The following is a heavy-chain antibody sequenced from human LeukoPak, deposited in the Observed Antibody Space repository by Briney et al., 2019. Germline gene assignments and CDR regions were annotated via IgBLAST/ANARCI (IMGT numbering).Heavy chain of an antibody. CDR1: GYTFTGYY. D-gene: IGHD3-22*01. V-gene: IGHV1-2*02. J-gene: IGHJ4*02. CDR3: AREDYDSSGYYS. CDR2: INPNSGGT. Sequence: ASVKVSCKASGYTFTGYYMHWVRQAPGQGLEWMGWINPNSGGTNYAQKFQGRVTMTRDTSISTAYMELSRLRSDDTAAYYCAREDYDSSGYYSWGQGTLVTVSS.